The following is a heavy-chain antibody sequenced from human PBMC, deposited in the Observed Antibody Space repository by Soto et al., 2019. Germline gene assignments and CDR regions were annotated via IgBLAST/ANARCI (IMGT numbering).Heavy chain of an antibody. J-gene: IGHJ6*03. CDR1: GFTFSSYA. CDR2: ISGGGGST. D-gene: IGHD3-9*01. Sequence: EVQLLESGGDLVQPGGSLRLSCAASGFTFSSYAMTWVRQAPGEGLEWVSAISGGGGSTYYADSVKGRFTISRDNSKSTLYMQMNSLIAEDKAIYYCAKDIDYDKWRWYYYYYYYMDVWGKGTTVTVSS. V-gene: IGHV3-23*01. CDR3: AKDIDYDKWRWYYYYYYYMDV.